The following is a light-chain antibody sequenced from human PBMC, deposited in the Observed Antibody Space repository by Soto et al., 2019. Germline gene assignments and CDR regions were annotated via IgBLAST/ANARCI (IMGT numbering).Light chain of an antibody. V-gene: IGKV1-33*01. Sequence: DIPMTQSPSSLSASVGDRVTITCQASQDISNYLNWYQQKPGKAPKLLIYDASNLETGFPSRFSGSGSGIDFTFTISSLQPEDIANYYCQQYDNLPITFGGGTKVEIK. CDR2: DAS. CDR1: QDISNY. J-gene: IGKJ4*01. CDR3: QQYDNLPIT.